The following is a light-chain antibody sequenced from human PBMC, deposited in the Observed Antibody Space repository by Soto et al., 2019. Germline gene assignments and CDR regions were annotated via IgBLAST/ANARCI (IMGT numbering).Light chain of an antibody. CDR2: GAS. J-gene: IGKJ2*01. CDR1: QSVINSY. V-gene: IGKV3-20*01. CDR3: QQYGSSPRYT. Sequence: EIGLTQSPGTLSLSPGERATLSCSASQSVINSYLAWYQQKPGQAPRLLIYGASSRATGIPDRFSGSGSGTDFTLTISSLEPEDFAVYYCQQYGSSPRYTFGQGTKLEIK.